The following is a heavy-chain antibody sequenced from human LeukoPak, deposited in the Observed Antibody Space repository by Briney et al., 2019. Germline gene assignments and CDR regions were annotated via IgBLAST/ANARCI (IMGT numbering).Heavy chain of an antibody. J-gene: IGHJ6*03. D-gene: IGHD5-12*01. CDR1: GFTFSSYS. CDR3: AREGSIVATKYYYYYMDV. CDR2: ISSSSSYR. V-gene: IGHV3-21*01. Sequence: GGSLRLSCAASGFTFSSYSMNWVRQAPGKGLEWVSSISSSSSYRYYADSVEGRFTISRDNAKNSLYLQMNSLRAEDTAVYYCAREGSIVATKYYYYYMDVWGKGTTVTISS.